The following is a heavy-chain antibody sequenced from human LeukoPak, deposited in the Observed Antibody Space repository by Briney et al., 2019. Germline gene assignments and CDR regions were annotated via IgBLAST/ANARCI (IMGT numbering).Heavy chain of an antibody. V-gene: IGHV4-39*07. Sequence: SETLSLTCTVSGGSISSSNYYWGWIRQPPGKGLEWIGSIYYSGSTYYSPSLKSRVTISVDTSKNQFSLKLSSVTAADTAVYYCARDIGYFDYWGQGTLVTVSS. J-gene: IGHJ4*02. CDR3: ARDIGYFDY. CDR2: IYYSGST. D-gene: IGHD3-10*01. CDR1: GGSISSSNYY.